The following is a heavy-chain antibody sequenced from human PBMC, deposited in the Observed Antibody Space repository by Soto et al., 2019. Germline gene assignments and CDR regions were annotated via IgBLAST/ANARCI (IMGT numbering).Heavy chain of an antibody. D-gene: IGHD6-13*01. CDR3: AKLQSWRALDY. J-gene: IGHJ4*02. V-gene: IGHV3-23*01. Sequence: EVLLLESGGGLVQPGGSLRHSCAASGFTFSNYDMGWVRQAPGKGLELVSFISGSGSGPYYADSVKGLFTISRDNAENTLYLQMNSLRVEDTAVYYCAKLQSWRALDYWGQGTLVTVSS. CDR1: GFTFSNYD. CDR2: ISGSGSGP.